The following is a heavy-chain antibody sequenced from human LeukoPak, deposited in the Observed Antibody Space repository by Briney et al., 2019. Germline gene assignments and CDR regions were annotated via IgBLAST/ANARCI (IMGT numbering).Heavy chain of an antibody. Sequence: GASVKVSCKASGYTFTSYRISWVRQAPGQGLEWMGWISAYNGNTNYAQKLQGRVTMTTDTSTSTAYMELRSLRADDTAVYYCARDGLVNYYDSSGYYRGGYWGQGTLVTVSS. V-gene: IGHV1-18*01. CDR1: GYTFTSYR. J-gene: IGHJ4*02. CDR2: ISAYNGNT. D-gene: IGHD3-22*01. CDR3: ARDGLVNYYDSSGYYRGGY.